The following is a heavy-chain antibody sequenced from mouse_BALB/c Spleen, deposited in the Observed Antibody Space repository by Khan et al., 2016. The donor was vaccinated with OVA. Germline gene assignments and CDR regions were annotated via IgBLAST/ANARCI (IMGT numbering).Heavy chain of an antibody. V-gene: IGHV1-61*01. CDR2: IDPSDSET. CDR3: ARGDGNSLYWYFDV. Sequence: QVQLQQSGAELVRPGASVKLSCKASGYTFTSYWMNWVKQRPGQGREWIGMIDPSDSETHYNQMFKDKATLTVDKSSSPAYMQLSSLTSEDSAVYYCARGDGNSLYWYFDVWGAGTTVTVSS. J-gene: IGHJ1*01. CDR1: GYTFTSYW. D-gene: IGHD2-1*01.